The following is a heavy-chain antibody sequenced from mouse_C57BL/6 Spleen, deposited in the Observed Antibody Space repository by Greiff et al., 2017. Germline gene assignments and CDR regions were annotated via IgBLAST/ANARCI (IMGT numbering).Heavy chain of an antibody. J-gene: IGHJ4*01. D-gene: IGHD3-3*01. V-gene: IGHV1-50*01. Sequence: VQLQQSGAELVKPGASVKLSCKASGYTFTSYWMQWVKQRPGQGLEWIGEIGPSDSYTNYNQKFKGKATLTVDTSSSTAYMQRSSLTSEDSAGYYCARTAGDAVDYWGQGTAVTVSS. CDR2: IGPSDSYT. CDR1: GYTFTSYW. CDR3: ARTAGDAVDY.